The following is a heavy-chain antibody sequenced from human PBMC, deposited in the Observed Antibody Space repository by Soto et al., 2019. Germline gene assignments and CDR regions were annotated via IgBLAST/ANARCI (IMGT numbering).Heavy chain of an antibody. D-gene: IGHD3-16*01. CDR3: ASSADYVSGFSQ. V-gene: IGHV1-69*06. CDR1: GGTFTTST. J-gene: IGHJ4*02. Sequence: QVQLVQSGAEVKKPGSSVKVSCQTSGGTFTTSTISWVRQAPGQGLEWMGGIIPVFGTPSYAQKFQGRVTMIADKSSSTAYMELRNLRSEDTDMYYCASSADYVSGFSQWGQGTLVTVSS. CDR2: IIPVFGTP.